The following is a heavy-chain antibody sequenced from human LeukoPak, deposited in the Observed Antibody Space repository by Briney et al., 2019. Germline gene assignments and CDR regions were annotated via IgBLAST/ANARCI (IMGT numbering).Heavy chain of an antibody. CDR3: ARSQGRRFLPTPPYMDV. CDR2: IYTSGST. Sequence: PSQTLSLTCTVSGGSISSYYWSWIPQTAGKGLERIGGIYTSGSTNYNPSLKSRVTMSVDTSKNQFSLKLSSVTAADTAVYYCARSQGRRFLPTPPYMDVWGKGTTVTVSS. J-gene: IGHJ6*03. V-gene: IGHV4-4*07. D-gene: IGHD1-26*01. CDR1: GGSISSYY.